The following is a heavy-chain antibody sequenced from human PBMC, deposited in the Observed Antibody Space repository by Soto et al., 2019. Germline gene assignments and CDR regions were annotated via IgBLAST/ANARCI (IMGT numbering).Heavy chain of an antibody. D-gene: IGHD3-22*01. Sequence: GESLKISCKGSGYSFTSYWIGWVRQMPGKGLEWMGIIYPGDSDTRYSPSFQGQFTISADKSISTAYLQWNSLKASDTAMYYCATYYYDSSGYYDAFDIWGQGTMVTVSS. CDR3: ATYYYDSSGYYDAFDI. J-gene: IGHJ3*02. CDR1: GYSFTSYW. CDR2: IYPGDSDT. V-gene: IGHV5-51*01.